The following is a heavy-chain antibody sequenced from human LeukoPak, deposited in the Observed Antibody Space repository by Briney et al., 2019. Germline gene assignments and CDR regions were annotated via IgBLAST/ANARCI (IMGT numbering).Heavy chain of an antibody. CDR3: AVVGLHGDYTPPNY. D-gene: IGHD4-17*01. J-gene: IGHJ4*02. V-gene: IGHV1-69*04. CDR2: IIPILGIA. CDR1: GGTFSSYA. Sequence: SVKVSCKASGGTFSSYAISWVRQAPGQGLEWMGRIIPILGIANYAQKFQGRVTITADKSTSTVYMELSSLRSEDTAVYYCAVVGLHGDYTPPNYWGQGTLVTVSS.